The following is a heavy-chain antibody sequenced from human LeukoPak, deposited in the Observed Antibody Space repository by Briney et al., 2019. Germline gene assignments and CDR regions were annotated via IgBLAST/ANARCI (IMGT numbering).Heavy chain of an antibody. J-gene: IGHJ4*02. CDR3: ARARGTVAIDY. D-gene: IGHD5-12*01. CDR2: INHSGST. CDR1: GGSFSGYY. Sequence: SETLSLTCAVYGGSFSGYYWNWIRQPPGKGLEWIGEINHSGSTNYNPSLKSRVTISVDTSKNQFSLKMRSVTAADTAVYYCARARGTVAIDYWGQGTLVTVSS. V-gene: IGHV4-34*01.